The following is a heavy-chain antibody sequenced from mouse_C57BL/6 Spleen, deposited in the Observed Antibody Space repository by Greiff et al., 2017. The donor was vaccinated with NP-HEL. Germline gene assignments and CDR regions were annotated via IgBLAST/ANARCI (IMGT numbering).Heavy chain of an antibody. D-gene: IGHD2-2*01. CDR2: IDPNSGGT. Sequence: QVQLKQPGAELVKPGASVKLSCKASGYTFTSYWMHWVKQRPGRGLEWIGRIDPNSGGTKYNEKFKSKATLTVDKPSSTAYMQLSSLTSEDSAVYYCARGVYYGYDEDYFDYWGQGTTLTVSS. CDR1: GYTFTSYW. CDR3: ARGVYYGYDEDYFDY. V-gene: IGHV1-72*01. J-gene: IGHJ2*01.